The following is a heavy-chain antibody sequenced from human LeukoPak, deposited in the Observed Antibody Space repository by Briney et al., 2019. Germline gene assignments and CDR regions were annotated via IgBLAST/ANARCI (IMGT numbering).Heavy chain of an antibody. CDR2: IHQSGST. CDR1: GGSLSTYY. Sequence: SETLSLTCSVSGGSLSTYYWTWTRQPPGKGLEWIGFIHQSGSTEYNPSLKSRDTMSLDTSRNQFSLKMSTVTAADTAVYYCSREQYTSGGSGWFGMDVWGQGTTVTVSS. D-gene: IGHD6-19*01. CDR3: SREQYTSGGSGWFGMDV. V-gene: IGHV4-59*12. J-gene: IGHJ6*02.